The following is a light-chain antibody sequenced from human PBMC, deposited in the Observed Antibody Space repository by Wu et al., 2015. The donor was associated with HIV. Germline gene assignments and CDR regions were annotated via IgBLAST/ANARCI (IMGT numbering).Light chain of an antibody. CDR1: QSVSSN. J-gene: IGKJ4*01. V-gene: IGKV3-15*01. Sequence: IVMTQSPATLSVSPGERATLSCRASQSVSSNLAWYQQKPGQAPRLLMYGASTRATGIPARFSGSGSGTEFTLTISSLQSEDFAVYYCQQYNNWPPLTFGGGTKVEI. CDR2: GAS. CDR3: QQYNNWPPLT.